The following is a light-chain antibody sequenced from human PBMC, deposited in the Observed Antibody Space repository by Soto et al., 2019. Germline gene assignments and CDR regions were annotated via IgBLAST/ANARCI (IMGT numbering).Light chain of an antibody. CDR3: QQYNRYWT. Sequence: DIQMTQSPSALSGSVGDRVSITCRASQTISSWLSCYQQKPVKAPKLLIYKASTLKRGFPSRFSGSGSGTEFPLTISSLQPDDFATYYCQQYNRYWTFGQGTKVDIK. CDR2: KAS. V-gene: IGKV1-5*03. CDR1: QTISSW. J-gene: IGKJ1*01.